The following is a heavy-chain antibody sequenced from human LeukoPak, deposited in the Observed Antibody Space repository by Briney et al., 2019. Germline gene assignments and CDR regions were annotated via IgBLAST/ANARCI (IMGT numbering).Heavy chain of an antibody. V-gene: IGHV1-2*02. Sequence: ASVKVSCKASGYTFTGYYMHWVRQAPGQGLEWMGWMNPNSGGTKYAEKFQGRVTMSRDTSISTAYMELSRLRSDDTAVYCCTKVGFNAWGQGTLVTVSS. J-gene: IGHJ5*02. CDR2: MNPNSGGT. CDR1: GYTFTGYY. CDR3: TKVGFNA.